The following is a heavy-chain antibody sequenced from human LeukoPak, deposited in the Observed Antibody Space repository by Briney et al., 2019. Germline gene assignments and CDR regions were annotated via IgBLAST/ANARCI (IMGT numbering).Heavy chain of an antibody. Sequence: NTNYAQKLQGRVTMTTDTSTSTAYMELRSLRSDDTAVYYCARLAGCSSTSCYAGNRMDVWGQGTTVTVSS. J-gene: IGHJ6*02. V-gene: IGHV1-18*01. CDR3: ARLAGCSSTSCYAGNRMDV. D-gene: IGHD2-2*01. CDR2: NT.